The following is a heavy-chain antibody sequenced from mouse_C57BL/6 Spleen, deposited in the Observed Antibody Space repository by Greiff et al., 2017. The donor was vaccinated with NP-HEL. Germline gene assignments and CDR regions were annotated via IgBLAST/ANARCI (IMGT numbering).Heavy chain of an antibody. CDR3: ARRENYYGSSYWYFDV. CDR1: GYTFTGYW. J-gene: IGHJ1*03. V-gene: IGHV1-9*01. Sequence: LEESGAELMKPGASVKLSCKATGYTFTGYWIEWVKQRPGHGLEWIGEILPGSGSTNYNEKFKGKATFTADTSSNTAYMQLSSLTTEDSAIYYCARRENYYGSSYWYFDVWGTGTTVTVSS. CDR2: ILPGSGST. D-gene: IGHD1-1*01.